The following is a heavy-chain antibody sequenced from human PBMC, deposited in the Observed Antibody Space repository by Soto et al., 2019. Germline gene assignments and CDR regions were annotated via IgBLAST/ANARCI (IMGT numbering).Heavy chain of an antibody. CDR3: ARDNRSSY. CDR2: IHDDGSNT. J-gene: IGHJ4*01. D-gene: IGHD6-6*01. CDR1: GFTFSSYG. Sequence: EVQLVESGGGLVQPGGSVRLSCAASGFTFSSYGMNWVRQAPGKGLMWVSRIHDDGSNTRYADSVKGRFTISRDNAKNTLYLQMCSPRVEDTTVYYCARDNRSSYWGQGTMVTVSS. V-gene: IGHV3-74*01.